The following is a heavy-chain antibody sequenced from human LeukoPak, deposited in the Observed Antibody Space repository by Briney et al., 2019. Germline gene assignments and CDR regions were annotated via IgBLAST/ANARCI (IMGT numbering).Heavy chain of an antibody. CDR3: ARGRYDNLTGHLARLDV. D-gene: IGHD3-9*01. Sequence: SETLSLTCTVSGGSIKGFYWSWIRQPAGKGQEWVGRVFSRGTTNYNPSLKSRVTVSLDTSKNQFSLKLSSVTAADTAVYYCARGRYDNLTGHLARLDVWGQGTTVIVSS. J-gene: IGHJ6*02. CDR2: VFSRGTT. V-gene: IGHV4-4*07. CDR1: GGSIKGFY.